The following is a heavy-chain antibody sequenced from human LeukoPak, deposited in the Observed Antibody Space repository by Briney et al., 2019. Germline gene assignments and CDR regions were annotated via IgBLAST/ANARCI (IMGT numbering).Heavy chain of an antibody. D-gene: IGHD2-21*01. Sequence: ASVKVSCKSSGYTFTGYYMHWVRQAPGQGLEWMGWINPNSGGTNYAQKFQGRVTMTRDTSISTAYMELSRLRSDDTAVYYCARDGWGSSAFDIWGQGTMVTVSS. CDR3: ARDGWGSSAFDI. CDR2: INPNSGGT. J-gene: IGHJ3*02. CDR1: GYTFTGYY. V-gene: IGHV1-2*02.